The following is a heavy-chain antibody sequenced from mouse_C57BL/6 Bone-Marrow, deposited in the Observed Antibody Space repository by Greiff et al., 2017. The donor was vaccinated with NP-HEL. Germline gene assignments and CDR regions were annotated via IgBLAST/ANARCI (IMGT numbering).Heavy chain of an antibody. CDR2: IDPSDSYT. Sequence: QVHVKQPGAELVKPGASVKLSCKASGYTFTSYWMQWVKQRPGQGLEWIGEIDPSDSYTNYNQKFKGKATLTVDTSSSTAYMQLSSLTSEDSAVYYCARSGLLPSKGDYWGQGTTLTVSS. CDR3: ARSGLLPSKGDY. V-gene: IGHV1-50*01. J-gene: IGHJ2*01. CDR1: GYTFTSYW. D-gene: IGHD2-10*01.